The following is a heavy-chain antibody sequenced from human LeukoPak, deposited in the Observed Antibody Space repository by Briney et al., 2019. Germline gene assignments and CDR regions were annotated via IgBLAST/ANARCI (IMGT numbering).Heavy chain of an antibody. CDR1: GFTFSSYG. J-gene: IGHJ3*02. Sequence: GGSLRLSCAASGFTFSSYGMHWVRQAPGKGLEWVAFIRYDGSNKYYADSVKGRFTISRDNSKNTLYLQMNSLRPEDTALYYCAKNRLITVPKLEDDVFDIWGQGTMVTVSS. CDR2: IRYDGSNK. D-gene: IGHD4-17*01. V-gene: IGHV3-30*02. CDR3: AKNRLITVPKLEDDVFDI.